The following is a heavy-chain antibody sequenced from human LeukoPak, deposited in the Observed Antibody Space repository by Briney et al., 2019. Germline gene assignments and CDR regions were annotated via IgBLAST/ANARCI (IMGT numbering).Heavy chain of an antibody. D-gene: IGHD3-16*02. CDR1: GGSFSGPY. Sequence: PSETLSLTCGVYGGSFSGPYWSWIRQPPGKGLEWIGEINHSGSTSYNPSLKSRVTISLDTSKNQFSLKLSSVTAADTAVYYCARDGVWGSYRPGAFDIWGQGTMVTVSS. V-gene: IGHV4-34*01. J-gene: IGHJ3*02. CDR2: INHSGST. CDR3: ARDGVWGSYRPGAFDI.